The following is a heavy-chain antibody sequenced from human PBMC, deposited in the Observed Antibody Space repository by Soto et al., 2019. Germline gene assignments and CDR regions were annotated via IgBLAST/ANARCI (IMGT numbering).Heavy chain of an antibody. CDR3: ARLAVAENYNVDY. CDR1: GGTFSSYA. D-gene: IGHD6-19*01. Sequence: SVKVSCKASGGTFSSYAISWVRQAPGQGLEWMGGIIPIFGTANYAQKFQGRITITADESTSTAYMELSSLRSEDTAVYYCARLAVAENYNVDYWGQGTLVTVSS. CDR2: IIPIFGTA. V-gene: IGHV1-69*13. J-gene: IGHJ4*02.